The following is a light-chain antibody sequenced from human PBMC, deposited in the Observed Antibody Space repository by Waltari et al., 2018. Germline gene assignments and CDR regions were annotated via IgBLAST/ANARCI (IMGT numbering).Light chain of an antibody. CDR2: DAT. V-gene: IGKV3-15*01. Sequence: EIGITQSPAILSVSPGERATLSCRASQSLGGHLAWYQQKVGQAPSLLIYDATIRATGGPARFSGSGSGTEFTLTIDSLQSEDFAVYYCQQYDHWYTFGQGTKLEIK. J-gene: IGKJ2*01. CDR3: QQYDHWYT. CDR1: QSLGGH.